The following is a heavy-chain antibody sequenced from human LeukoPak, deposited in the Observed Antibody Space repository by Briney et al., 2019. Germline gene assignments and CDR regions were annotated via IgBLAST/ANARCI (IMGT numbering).Heavy chain of an antibody. CDR2: ITASGTAM. V-gene: IGHV3-48*02. Sequence: GGSLRLSCAASGFTFSNAWMNWVRQAPGKGLEWVSHITASGTAMFYADSVKGRFTISRDNAKNSLYLQMNSLRDEDTAVYYCASSGSYRFDYWGQGTLVTVSS. D-gene: IGHD1-26*01. J-gene: IGHJ4*02. CDR3: ASSGSYRFDY. CDR1: GFTFSNAW.